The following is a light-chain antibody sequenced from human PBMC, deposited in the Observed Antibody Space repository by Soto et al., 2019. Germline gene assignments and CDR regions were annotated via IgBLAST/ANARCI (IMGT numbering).Light chain of an antibody. V-gene: IGLV2-14*01. Sequence: QCVLTQPAPVSGSPGQSITISCTGTSSDVGGYNYVSWYQQRPGKAPKLLIYEVSNRPSGVSNRFSGSKSGNTASLTISGLQTEDEADYYCSSYRSSSLYVFGSGTKVTVL. CDR1: SSDVGGYNY. J-gene: IGLJ1*01. CDR2: EVS. CDR3: SSYRSSSLYV.